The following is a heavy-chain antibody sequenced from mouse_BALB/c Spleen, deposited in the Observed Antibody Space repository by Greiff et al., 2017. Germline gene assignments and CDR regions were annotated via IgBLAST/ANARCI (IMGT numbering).Heavy chain of an antibody. Sequence: EVKLMESGAELVKPGASVKLSCTASGFNIKDSYMHWVKQRPEQGLEWIGRIDPANGNTKYDPKFQGKATITADTSSNTAYLQLSSLTSEDTAVYYCARYYDGYYLDYWGQGTTLTVSS. CDR2: IDPANGNT. D-gene: IGHD2-3*01. V-gene: IGHV14-3*02. CDR1: GFNIKDSY. J-gene: IGHJ2*01. CDR3: ARYYDGYYLDY.